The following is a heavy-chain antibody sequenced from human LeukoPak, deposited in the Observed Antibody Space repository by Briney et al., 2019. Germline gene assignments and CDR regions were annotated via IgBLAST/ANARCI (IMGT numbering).Heavy chain of an antibody. CDR1: GLSLSISNG. Sequence: AETLSLTCAVSGLSLSISNGWSPAGPTPGKGVEWLGEIYHSENINYNPSLKSRHIISLDKSKNHFSLKLSSGTGADTAMLYCVRAHAHLWGNYPDYWGQGTLVTASS. V-gene: IGHV4-4*02. D-gene: IGHD3-16*02. CDR2: IYHSENI. CDR3: VRAHAHLWGNYPDY. J-gene: IGHJ4*02.